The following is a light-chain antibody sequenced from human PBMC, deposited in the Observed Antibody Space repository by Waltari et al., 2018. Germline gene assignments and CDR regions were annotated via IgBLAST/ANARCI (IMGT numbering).Light chain of an antibody. CDR2: EGT. CDR3: SSSTSSSTWV. J-gene: IGLJ3*02. V-gene: IGLV2-18*02. Sequence: QSALTQPPSVSGSPGQSVTISCTGTSSDVGNYNHVSWYQQSPGTAPKLIIYEGTNRPQGVPDRFSGSKSGNTASLTISGLQAEDESDYYCSSSTSSSTWVFGGGTKLTVL. CDR1: SSDVGNYNH.